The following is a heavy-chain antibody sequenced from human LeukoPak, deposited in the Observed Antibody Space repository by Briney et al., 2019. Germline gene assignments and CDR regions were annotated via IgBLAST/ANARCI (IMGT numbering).Heavy chain of an antibody. V-gene: IGHV4-4*07. CDR2: IYTGGST. Sequence: SETLSLTCTVSGGSITSYYWSWIRQPAGKGLEWIGRIYTGGSTNYNPSLKSRVTISVDTSKNQFSLKLSSVTAADTAVYYCARDNFWSGYGDYWGQGTLVTVSS. J-gene: IGHJ4*02. CDR1: GGSITSYY. CDR3: ARDNFWSGYGDY. D-gene: IGHD3-3*01.